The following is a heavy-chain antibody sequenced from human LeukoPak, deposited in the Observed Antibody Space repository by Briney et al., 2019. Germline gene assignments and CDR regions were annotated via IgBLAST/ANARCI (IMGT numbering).Heavy chain of an antibody. D-gene: IGHD2-2*01. Sequence: PGGSLRLSCEVSGFTFSSYSLNWVRQAPGKGLEWLSYISTRNTIYYGDSVKGRFTISRDNAKNSLFLQMNSLRAEDTALYYCARGDHHDDKVVGIDYWVQGTLVTVSS. CDR3: ARGDHHDDKVVGIDY. CDR2: ISTRNTI. V-gene: IGHV3-48*01. CDR1: GFTFSSYS. J-gene: IGHJ4*02.